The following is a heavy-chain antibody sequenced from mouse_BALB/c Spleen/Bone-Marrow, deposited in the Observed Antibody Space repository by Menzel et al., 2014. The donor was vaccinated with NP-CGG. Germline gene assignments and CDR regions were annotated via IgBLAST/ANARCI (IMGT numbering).Heavy chain of an antibody. CDR3: ARNYGHWYFDV. J-gene: IGHJ1*01. V-gene: IGHV1-14*01. CDR2: INPYNDVT. CDR1: GYRFTTYV. D-gene: IGHD1-1*02. Sequence: EVQLQQSGPELVKPGASVKMSCKTSGYRFTTYVMHWVKQKPGQGLEWIGYINPYNDVTNYNEKFKGKATLTSDKSSSTSYMELSSLTSEDSAVYYCARNYGHWYFDVWGARTTVTVSS.